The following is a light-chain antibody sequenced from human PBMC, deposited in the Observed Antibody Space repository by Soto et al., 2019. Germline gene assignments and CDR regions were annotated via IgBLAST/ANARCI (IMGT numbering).Light chain of an antibody. CDR3: QQTYRNILT. CDR1: QSISNY. V-gene: IGKV1-39*01. Sequence: DIQMTQSPSSLSASVGDRVTITCRASQSISNYLNWYQQKPGKAPKVLIYAASSLQSRVPSKFSGSGSRTDFTLTISSLQPEYFATYYCQQTYRNILTFGPGTEVDI. J-gene: IGKJ3*01. CDR2: AAS.